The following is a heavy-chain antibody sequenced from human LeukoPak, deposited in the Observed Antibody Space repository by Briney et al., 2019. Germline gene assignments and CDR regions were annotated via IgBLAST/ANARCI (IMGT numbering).Heavy chain of an antibody. J-gene: IGHJ5*02. CDR3: ARRSRFGGVIVIFDNWFDP. Sequence: LSLPCTVSGGSISSGSYYWSWVRQHPGKGMEWIGYIYYGGSTYYNPSLKSRVTISVDTSKNQFSLKLSSVSAADTAVYYCARRSRFGGVIVIFDNWFDPWGQGNLVTVPS. V-gene: IGHV4-31*03. D-gene: IGHD3-16*02. CDR1: GGSISSGSYY. CDR2: IYYGGST.